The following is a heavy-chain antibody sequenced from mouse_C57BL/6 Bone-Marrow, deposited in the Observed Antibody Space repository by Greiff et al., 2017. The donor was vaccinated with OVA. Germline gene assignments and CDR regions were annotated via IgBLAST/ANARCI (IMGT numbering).Heavy chain of an antibody. CDR3: ARSGWLLRDY. CDR1: GYTFTSYW. Sequence: VQLHQSGTELVKPGASVKLSCKASGYTFTSYWMNWVKQRPGQGLEWIGNINPSNGGTNYNEKFKSKATLTVDKSSSTAYMRLSSLTSEDSAVYYCARSGWLLRDYWGQGTTLTVSS. J-gene: IGHJ2*01. D-gene: IGHD2-3*01. V-gene: IGHV1-53*01. CDR2: INPSNGGT.